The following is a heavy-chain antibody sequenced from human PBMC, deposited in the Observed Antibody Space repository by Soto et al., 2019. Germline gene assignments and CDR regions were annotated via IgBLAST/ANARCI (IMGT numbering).Heavy chain of an antibody. Sequence: SETLSLTCSVSGASLTRGVYYWSWLRQPPGRQLEWIGSIYYRGTTNYTPSLTGRVTISEDTSRNQVSVTVKSVTAADTAVYFCARVNCVRCPFDLWGQGTLVTVSS. CDR1: GASLTRGVYY. CDR3: ARVNCVRCPFDL. V-gene: IGHV4-61*08. D-gene: IGHD2-21*01. CDR2: IYYRGTT. J-gene: IGHJ4*02.